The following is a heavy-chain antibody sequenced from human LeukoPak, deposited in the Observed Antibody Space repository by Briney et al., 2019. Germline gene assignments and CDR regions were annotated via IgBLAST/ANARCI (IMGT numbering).Heavy chain of an antibody. CDR1: GFTFSSYA. CDR2: IGSSSLII. J-gene: IGHJ3*01. D-gene: IGHD2-15*01. V-gene: IGHV3-48*04. CDR3: ARGISAVVPRAFDL. Sequence: GGSLRLSCAASGFTFSSYAMSWVRQAPGKGLEWVSYIGSSSLIIYYADSVKGRFTISRDNARNSLYLQMNSLRAEDTAVYYCARGISAVVPRAFDLWGQGTMVTVSS.